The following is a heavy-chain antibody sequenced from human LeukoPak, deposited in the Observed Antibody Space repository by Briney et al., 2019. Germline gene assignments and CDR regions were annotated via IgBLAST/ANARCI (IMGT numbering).Heavy chain of an antibody. Sequence: ASVKVSCKASGYTFTGYYMHWVRQAPGQGLEWMGRISPNSGGTNYAQKFQGRVTMTRDTSISTAYMELSRLRSDDTAVYYCASQFIAAAEWENWFDPWGQGTLVTVSS. CDR3: ASQFIAAAEWENWFDP. V-gene: IGHV1-2*06. D-gene: IGHD6-13*01. J-gene: IGHJ5*02. CDR2: ISPNSGGT. CDR1: GYTFTGYY.